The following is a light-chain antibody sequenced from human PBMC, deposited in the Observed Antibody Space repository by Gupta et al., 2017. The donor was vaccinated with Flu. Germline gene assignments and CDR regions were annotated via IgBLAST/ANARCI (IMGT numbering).Light chain of an antibody. Sequence: PVTLTLSPGERATLSCRASQSVGGYVAWFQQKPGQAPRLLIYEAYKRAPGIPARFSASGTATAFTLTISSLEPEDFGVYYCQQRSTWPGTFGGGTHVEIK. CDR3: QQRSTWPGT. V-gene: IGKV3-11*01. CDR1: QSVGGY. CDR2: EAY. J-gene: IGKJ4*01.